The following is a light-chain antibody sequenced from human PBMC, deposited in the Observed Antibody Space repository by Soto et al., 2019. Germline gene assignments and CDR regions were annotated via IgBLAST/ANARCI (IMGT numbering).Light chain of an antibody. J-gene: IGKJ1*01. CDR3: LQSNNYPWT. CDR2: SAS. Sequence: DIPMTQSPSAMSASVGDRVNITCRASQGIRTYLAWFQQKPGKVPKRLIYSASSVQSGVPSRFSGSGSWTEFTLTISSLQPEDVSTYYCLQSNNYPWTFGQGTKVQI. V-gene: IGKV1-17*03. CDR1: QGIRTY.